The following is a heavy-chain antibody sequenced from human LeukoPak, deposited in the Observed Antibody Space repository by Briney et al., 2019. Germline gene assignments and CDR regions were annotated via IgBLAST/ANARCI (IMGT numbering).Heavy chain of an antibody. J-gene: IGHJ3*02. CDR1: GFTFSSYS. V-gene: IGHV3-21*01. D-gene: IGHD2-21*02. CDR2: ISSSSSYI. CDR3: ARAERRGNYAFDI. Sequence: PGGSLRLSCAASGFTFSSYSMNWVRQAPGKGLEWVSSISSSSSYIYYADSVKGRFTISRDNAKNSLYLQMNSLRAEDTAVYYCARAERRGNYAFDIWGQGTMVTVSS.